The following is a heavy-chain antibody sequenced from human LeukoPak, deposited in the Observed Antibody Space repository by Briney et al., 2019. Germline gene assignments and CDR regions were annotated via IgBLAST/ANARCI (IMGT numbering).Heavy chain of an antibody. Sequence: EASVKVSCKASGYIFTSYYMHWVRQAPGQGLEWMGIINPSGGSIGYAQKFQGRVTMTRDTSTSTVYMEMSSLRSEDTAMYYCARGGVVTAISYYHYGMDVWGQGTTVTVSS. V-gene: IGHV1-46*01. CDR3: ARGGVVTAISYYHYGMDV. D-gene: IGHD2-21*02. CDR1: GYIFTSYY. CDR2: INPSGGSI. J-gene: IGHJ6*02.